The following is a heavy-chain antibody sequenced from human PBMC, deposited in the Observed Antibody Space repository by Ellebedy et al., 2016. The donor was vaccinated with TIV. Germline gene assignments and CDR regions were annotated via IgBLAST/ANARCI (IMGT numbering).Heavy chain of an antibody. J-gene: IGHJ4*02. Sequence: PGGSLRLSCAASGFTFSHAWMNWVRRATGQGLEWVGRIKSKTDCGTTDYAAPVKGRFTISRDDAKNTLYLQMNSLKTEDTAVYYCTTDLTVTIDLGYWGQGTLVTVSS. D-gene: IGHD4-17*01. CDR2: IKSKTDCGTT. CDR1: GFTFSHAW. CDR3: TTDLTVTIDLGY. V-gene: IGHV3-15*07.